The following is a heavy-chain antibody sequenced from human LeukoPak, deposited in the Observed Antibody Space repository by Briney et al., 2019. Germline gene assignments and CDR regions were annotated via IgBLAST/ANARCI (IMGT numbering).Heavy chain of an antibody. Sequence: PLQTLSLTCTVSGGSISSGDNHWTWIRQPPGEGLEWIGYIYYSGATYYNPSLKSRVTISVDTSKNQFSLKLSSVTAADTAVYYCARYGSGSSQGWFDPWGQGTLVTVSS. V-gene: IGHV4-30-4*01. D-gene: IGHD3-10*01. CDR1: GGSISSGDNH. CDR2: IYYSGAT. J-gene: IGHJ5*02. CDR3: ARYGSGSSQGWFDP.